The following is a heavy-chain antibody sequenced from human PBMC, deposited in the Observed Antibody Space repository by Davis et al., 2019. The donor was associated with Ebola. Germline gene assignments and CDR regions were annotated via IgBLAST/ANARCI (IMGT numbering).Heavy chain of an antibody. CDR3: AKDTQYSYGQTNIDY. CDR2: IKQDGSEK. Sequence: GESLKISCAASGFTFSSYWMSWVRQAPGKGLEWVANIKQDGSEKYYVDSVKGRFTISRDNAKNSLYLQMNSLRAEDTAVYYCAKDTQYSYGQTNIDYWGQGTLVTVSA. V-gene: IGHV3-7*03. CDR1: GFTFSSYW. D-gene: IGHD5-18*01. J-gene: IGHJ4*02.